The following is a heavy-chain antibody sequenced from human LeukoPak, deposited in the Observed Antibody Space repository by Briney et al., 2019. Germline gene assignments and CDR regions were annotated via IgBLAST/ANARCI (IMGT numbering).Heavy chain of an antibody. CDR1: GFTFSSYG. CDR3: AKLLGAYDSSGYDSGYYFDY. Sequence: GGSLRLSCAASGFTFSSYGMHWVRRAPGKGLEWVAFIRYDGSNKYYADSVKGRFTISRDNSKNTLYLQMNSLRAEDTAVYYCAKLLGAYDSSGYDSGYYFDYWGQGTLVTVSS. J-gene: IGHJ4*02. D-gene: IGHD3-22*01. CDR2: IRYDGSNK. V-gene: IGHV3-30*02.